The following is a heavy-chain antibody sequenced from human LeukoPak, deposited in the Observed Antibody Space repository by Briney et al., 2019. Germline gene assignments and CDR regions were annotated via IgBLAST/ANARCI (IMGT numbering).Heavy chain of an antibody. CDR3: ARDANGDNWFDP. V-gene: IGHV3-30*03. J-gene: IGHJ5*02. Sequence: GRSLRLSCAASGFTFSSYGMHWVRQAPGKGLEWVAVISYDGSNKYYADSVKGRFTISRDNAKNSLYLQMNSLRAEDTAVYYCARDANGDNWFDPWGQGTLVTVSS. D-gene: IGHD7-27*01. CDR2: ISYDGSNK. CDR1: GFTFSSYG.